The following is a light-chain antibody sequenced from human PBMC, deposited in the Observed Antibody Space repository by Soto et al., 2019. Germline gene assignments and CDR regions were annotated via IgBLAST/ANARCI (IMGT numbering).Light chain of an antibody. CDR1: STDVGGYVR. J-gene: IGLJ3*02. Sequence: QPASVSGSPGQSIAISCTGTSTDVGGYVRVSWYQQHPGKAPTLMIYEVNKRPSGVSNRFSGSKSGNTASLTISGLQAEDEADYYCCSSVGSPNWVFGGGTKLTVL. CDR3: CSSVGSPNWV. V-gene: IGLV2-23*02. CDR2: EVN.